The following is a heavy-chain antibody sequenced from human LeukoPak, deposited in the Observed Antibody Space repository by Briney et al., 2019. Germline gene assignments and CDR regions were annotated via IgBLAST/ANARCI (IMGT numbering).Heavy chain of an antibody. CDR1: GGSISSSSYY. CDR3: ARDASRTAVTRWVYY. J-gene: IGHJ4*02. CDR2: IYYSGST. D-gene: IGHD4-17*01. Sequence: PSETLSLTCTVSGGSISSSSYYWGWIRQPPGKGLEWIGSIYYSGSTYYNPSHKSLVTISVDTSKNHFSLKLSSVTAADTAVYYCARDASRTAVTRWVYYLVQGTLVAVSS. V-gene: IGHV4-39*07.